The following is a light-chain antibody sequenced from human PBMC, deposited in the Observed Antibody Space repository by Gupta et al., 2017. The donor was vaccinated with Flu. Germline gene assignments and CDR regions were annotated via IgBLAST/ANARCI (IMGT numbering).Light chain of an antibody. CDR1: SSDVGNYNR. J-gene: IGLJ1*01. CDR2: EVS. Sequence: QSALTQPPSVSGSPGQSVNISCTDTSSDVGNYNRFSWYQQPPGTAPKLMIYEVSNRPSGVPDRFSGSKSGNTASLTISGLQAEDEADYYCSLYSTSDTYVFGTGTKVTVL. V-gene: IGLV2-18*01. CDR3: SLYSTSDTYV.